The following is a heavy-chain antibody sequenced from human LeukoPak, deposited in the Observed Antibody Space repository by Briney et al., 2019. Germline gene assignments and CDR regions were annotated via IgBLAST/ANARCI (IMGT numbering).Heavy chain of an antibody. Sequence: GGSLRLSCAASGFTFSSYGMHWVRQAPGKGLEWVAVIWYDGSNKYYADSVKGRFAISRDNSKNTLYLQMNSLRAEDTAVYYCARGGGYSSSWRRYYFDYWGQGTLVTVSS. D-gene: IGHD6-13*01. V-gene: IGHV3-33*01. CDR2: IWYDGSNK. J-gene: IGHJ4*02. CDR1: GFTFSSYG. CDR3: ARGGGYSSSWRRYYFDY.